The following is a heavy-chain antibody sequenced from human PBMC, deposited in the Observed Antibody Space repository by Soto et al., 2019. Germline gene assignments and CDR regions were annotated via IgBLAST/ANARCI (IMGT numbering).Heavy chain of an antibody. D-gene: IGHD2-15*01. J-gene: IGHJ4*02. V-gene: IGHV3-9*01. Sequence: EVQLVESGGGLVQPGRSLRLSCVASGFTFDDYSMHWVRQAPGKGLEWVSGISRNSDFLVYADSVKGRFTISRDNAKSSLYLQMNSLRAEDTAFHHCARRYVGGGTFHPFDYWGQGALVTVSS. CDR3: ARRYVGGGTFHPFDY. CDR1: GFTFDDYS. CDR2: ISRNSDFL.